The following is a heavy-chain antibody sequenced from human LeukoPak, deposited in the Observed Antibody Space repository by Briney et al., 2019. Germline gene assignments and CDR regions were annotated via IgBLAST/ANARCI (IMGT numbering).Heavy chain of an antibody. Sequence: GGSLRLSCAASGFTVSSNYMSGVRQAPGKGLEWVSVIYSGGSTYYADSVKGRFTISRDNSKNTLYLQMNRLRAEDTAVYYCARAGAAAGTLDYWGQGTLVTVSS. CDR3: ARAGAAAGTLDY. D-gene: IGHD6-13*01. V-gene: IGHV3-53*01. J-gene: IGHJ4*02. CDR1: GFTVSSNY. CDR2: IYSGGST.